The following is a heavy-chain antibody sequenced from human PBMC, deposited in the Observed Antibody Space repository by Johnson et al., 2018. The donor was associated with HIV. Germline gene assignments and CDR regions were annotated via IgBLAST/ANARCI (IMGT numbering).Heavy chain of an antibody. CDR3: AKSPLGVGIFSAFDI. Sequence: VQLVESGGGVVQPEKALRLSCAASGLTFSTFAMHWVRQAPGKGLEWMAVISYDGSTKYYADSVKGRFTISRDNSKNTLYVQMNSLRAEDTAVYYCAKSPLGVGIFSAFDIWGQGTMVTVSS. CDR2: ISYDGSTK. D-gene: IGHD2-21*01. J-gene: IGHJ3*02. V-gene: IGHV3-30-3*02. CDR1: GLTFSTFA.